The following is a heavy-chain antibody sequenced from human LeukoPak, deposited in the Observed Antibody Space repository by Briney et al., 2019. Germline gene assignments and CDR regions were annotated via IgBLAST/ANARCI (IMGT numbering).Heavy chain of an antibody. CDR2: IKSKTDGGAV. CDR1: GFTFSNGW. J-gene: IGHJ4*02. Sequence: GGSLRLSCAASGFTFSNGWMSWVRQAPGKGLEWGGRIKSKTDGGAVDYPAPVKGRFTISRDDSKNTLYLQMNSLKTEDTAVYYCTTDVMGPGLWSLYWGQGTLVTVSS. V-gene: IGHV3-15*01. D-gene: IGHD4/OR15-4a*01. CDR3: TTDVMGPGLWSLY.